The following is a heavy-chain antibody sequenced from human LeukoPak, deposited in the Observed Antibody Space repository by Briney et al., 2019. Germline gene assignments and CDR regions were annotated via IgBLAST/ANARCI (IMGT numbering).Heavy chain of an antibody. CDR2: IYYSGST. CDR3: ARHWEKFDY. D-gene: IGHD1-26*01. CDR1: GGSIGSYY. V-gene: IGHV4-59*08. Sequence: SQTLSLTCTVSGGSIGSYYCSWIRQPPGKGLEWIGSIYYSGSTNYGPSLKSRVTISLDTSKNQFSLKLSSVTAADTAVYYCARHWEKFDYWGQGTLVTVSS. J-gene: IGHJ4*02.